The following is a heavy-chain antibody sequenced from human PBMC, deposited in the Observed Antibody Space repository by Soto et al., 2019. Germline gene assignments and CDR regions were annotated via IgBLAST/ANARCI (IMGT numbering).Heavy chain of an antibody. CDR1: GLTFINLA. V-gene: IGHV3-23*01. J-gene: IGHJ4*02. CDR3: AKGPLTGYTD. D-gene: IGHD3-9*01. CDR2: ISGSGGST. Sequence: GFLRLPYGASGLTFINLASSRVRQAPGKGLEWVSAISGSGGSTYYADSVKGRFTISRDNSKNTLYLQMNSLRAEDTAVYYCAKGPLTGYTDWGQGTLVTVSS.